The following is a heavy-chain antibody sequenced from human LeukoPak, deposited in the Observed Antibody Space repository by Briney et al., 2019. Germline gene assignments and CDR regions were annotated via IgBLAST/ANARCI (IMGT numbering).Heavy chain of an antibody. V-gene: IGHV4-39*07. CDR2: IYYSGST. CDR3: ARTDDSSGYFFDY. D-gene: IGHD3-22*01. CDR1: GGSISSSNYY. Sequence: SETLSLTCTVSGGSISSSNYYWGWIRQPPGKGLEWIGDIYYSGSTYYNLSLKSRVTISVDTSKNQFSLKLSSVTAADTAVYYCARTDDSSGYFFDYWGQGTLVTVSS. J-gene: IGHJ4*02.